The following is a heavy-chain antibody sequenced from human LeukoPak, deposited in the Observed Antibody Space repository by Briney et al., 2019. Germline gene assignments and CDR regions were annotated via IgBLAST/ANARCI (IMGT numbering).Heavy chain of an antibody. CDR1: GFTFSSYS. CDR2: ISTSSSYI. Sequence: PGGSLRLSCAGSGFTFSSYSMNWVRQAPGKGLEWVSSISTSSSYIYYADSVKGRFTISRDNAKKSLYLQMNRLRAEDTAVYYCARDRSSWSEGFDYWGQGTLVTVSS. V-gene: IGHV3-21*01. D-gene: IGHD6-13*01. J-gene: IGHJ4*02. CDR3: ARDRSSWSEGFDY.